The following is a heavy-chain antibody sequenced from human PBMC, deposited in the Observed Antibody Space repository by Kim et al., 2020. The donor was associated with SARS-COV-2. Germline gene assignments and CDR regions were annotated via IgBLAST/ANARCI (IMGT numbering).Heavy chain of an antibody. CDR1: GYTFSNYG. Sequence: ASVKVSCKPTGYTFSNYGINWVRQAPGQGPEWMGWISGHNGNTKYSEKFQGRVSMTTDTSTTTVYLELRSLRSDDTAVYFCARDRDECPGGSGNTRYCFYYYHGMDVWGQGTTVTVSS. D-gene: IGHD3-10*01. CDR2: ISGHNGNT. V-gene: IGHV1-18*04. CDR3: ARDRDECPGGSGNTRYCFYYYHGMDV. J-gene: IGHJ6*02.